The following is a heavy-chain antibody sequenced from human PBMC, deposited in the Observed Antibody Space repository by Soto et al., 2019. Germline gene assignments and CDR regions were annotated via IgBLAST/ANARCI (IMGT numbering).Heavy chain of an antibody. J-gene: IGHJ3*02. CDR3: ARDRAHDTCKGSGGSCYHSGRDAFDI. CDR2: IDPKSGDT. CDR1: EYSFTGHY. D-gene: IGHD2-15*01. V-gene: IGHV1-2*02. Sequence: GASVKVSCKASEYSFTGHYLHWVRQAPGQGLEWMGWIDPKSGDTNYAQKFRDRVTMTSDTSISTAYLDLSSLRPDDTAVYYCARDRAHDTCKGSGGSCYHSGRDAFDIWGQGTMVTVS.